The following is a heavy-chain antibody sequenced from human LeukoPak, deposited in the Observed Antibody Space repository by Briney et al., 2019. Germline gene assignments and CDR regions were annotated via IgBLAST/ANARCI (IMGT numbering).Heavy chain of an antibody. CDR1: GGSISNYY. V-gene: IGHV4-59*01. Sequence: SETLSLACTVSGGSISNYYWSWIRQPPGKGLEWIGCLFYSGSTNYNPSLKSRVTISVDTSKNQFSLKLSSVTAADTAVYYCARDHDRAFDIWGQGTLVTVSS. CDR2: LFYSGST. D-gene: IGHD3-3*01. CDR3: ARDHDRAFDI. J-gene: IGHJ3*02.